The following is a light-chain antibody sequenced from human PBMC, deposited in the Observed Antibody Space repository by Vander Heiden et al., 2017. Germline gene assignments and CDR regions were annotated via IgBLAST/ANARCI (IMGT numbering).Light chain of an antibody. V-gene: IGKV1-5*03. J-gene: IGKJ1*01. CDR1: QSIYIW. Sequence: DIHMTQSPSTLSASVGDRVTITCRASQSIYIWLAWYQQKPGKAPKLLIYKASTLESGVPSRFSGSGSGTEFTLTISSLQPDDFATYYCQQYDTFSRTFGQGTKVEIK. CDR2: KAS. CDR3: QQYDTFSRT.